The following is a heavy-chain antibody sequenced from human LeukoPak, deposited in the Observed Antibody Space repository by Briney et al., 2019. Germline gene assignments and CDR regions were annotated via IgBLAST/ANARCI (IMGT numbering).Heavy chain of an antibody. J-gene: IGHJ4*02. Sequence: GGSLRLSCAASGFTFSSNSMNWVRQAPGKGLEWVSSISSSSSYIYYADSVKGRFTISRDNAKNSLYLQMNSLRAEDTAVYYCARDLGIAAAGTGYWGQGTLVTVSS. CDR1: GFTFSSNS. CDR2: ISSSSSYI. D-gene: IGHD6-13*01. V-gene: IGHV3-21*01. CDR3: ARDLGIAAAGTGY.